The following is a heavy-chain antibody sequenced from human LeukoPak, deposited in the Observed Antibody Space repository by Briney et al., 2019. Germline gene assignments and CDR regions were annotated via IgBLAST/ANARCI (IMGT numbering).Heavy chain of an antibody. J-gene: IGHJ6*02. CDR2: IGGSGTIT. CDR1: GFTFSSYS. D-gene: IGHD2-21*01. Sequence: GGSLRLSCAASGFTFSSYSLNWVRQAPGKGLGWDAIIGGSGTITHYADSVKGRFTISRDNSKNTLYLQMNSLRAEDTAVYYCAKHVAIGLDTMDVWGQGTTVTVSS. V-gene: IGHV3-23*01. CDR3: AKHVAIGLDTMDV.